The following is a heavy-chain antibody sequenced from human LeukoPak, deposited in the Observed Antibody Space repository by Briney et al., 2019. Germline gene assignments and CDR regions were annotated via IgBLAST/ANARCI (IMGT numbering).Heavy chain of an antibody. D-gene: IGHD3-16*02. CDR1: GFTFSAYW. V-gene: IGHV3-7*03. J-gene: IGHJ4*02. CDR3: AKYGQLSDLDY. CDR2: IKQDGSEK. Sequence: SGGSLRLSCAASGFTFSAYWMSWVRQAPGKGLEWVANIKQDGSEKFYVDSVKGRFTISRDNAKNTLYLQMNSLRAEDTAVYYCAKYGQLSDLDYWGQGTLVTVSS.